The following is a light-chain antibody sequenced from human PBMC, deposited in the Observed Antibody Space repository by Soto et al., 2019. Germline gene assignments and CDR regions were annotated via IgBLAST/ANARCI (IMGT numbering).Light chain of an antibody. CDR3: QQRYNWPPIT. J-gene: IGKJ5*01. CDR1: QSVSSY. CDR2: AAS. V-gene: IGKV3-11*01. Sequence: EIVLTQSPATLSLSPGERATLSCRASQSVSSYLAWYQQKPGQAPRLVLYAASNVATGIPARFSGSGSGTDFTLTISSLEPEDFAVYYCQQRYNWPPITFGQGTRLEIK.